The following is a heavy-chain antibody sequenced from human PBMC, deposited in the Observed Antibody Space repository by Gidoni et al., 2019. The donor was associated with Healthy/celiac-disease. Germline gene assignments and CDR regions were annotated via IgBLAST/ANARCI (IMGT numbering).Heavy chain of an antibody. CDR1: GGSISRGDYY. Sequence: QVQLQESGPGLVKPSQTLSLTCTVSGGSISRGDYYWSWIRQPPGKGLEWIGYIYYSGSTYYNPSLKSRVTISVDTSKNQFSLKLSSVTAADTAVYYCARVSGYYGSGISGFDYWGQGTLVTVSS. D-gene: IGHD3-10*01. V-gene: IGHV4-30-4*01. CDR3: ARVSGYYGSGISGFDY. J-gene: IGHJ4*02. CDR2: IYYSGST.